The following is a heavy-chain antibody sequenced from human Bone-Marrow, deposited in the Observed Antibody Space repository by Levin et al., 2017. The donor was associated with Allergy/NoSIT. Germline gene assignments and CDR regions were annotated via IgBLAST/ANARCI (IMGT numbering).Heavy chain of an antibody. J-gene: IGHJ4*02. Sequence: GESLKISCTASEFTVSGSIIHWVRQTPGTGLEWVGLISHDGSTMYAESVRGRFTISRDISKNTVYLQMNSLSTEDTAVYTCAREGYSSGRAGTFDHGVQGTLVTVSS. D-gene: IGHD3-22*01. CDR2: ISHDGSTM. V-gene: IGHV3-30-3*01. CDR1: EFTVSGSI. CDR3: AREGYSSGRAGTFDH.